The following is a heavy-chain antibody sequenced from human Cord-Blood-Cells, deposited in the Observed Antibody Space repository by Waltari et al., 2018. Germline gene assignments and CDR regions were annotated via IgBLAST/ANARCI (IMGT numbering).Heavy chain of an antibody. CDR2: IYYSGST. V-gene: IGHV4-39*01. J-gene: IGHJ4*02. CDR1: GGSIRSSSYY. D-gene: IGHD6-13*01. Sequence: QLQLQESGPGLVKPSETLSLTCTASGGSIRSSSYYWGWIRQPPGKGLEWIGSIYYSGSTYYNPSLKSRVTISVDTSKNQFSLKLSSVTAADTAVYYCARLRAGIAAAGTDYWGQGTLVTVSS. CDR3: ARLRAGIAAAGTDY.